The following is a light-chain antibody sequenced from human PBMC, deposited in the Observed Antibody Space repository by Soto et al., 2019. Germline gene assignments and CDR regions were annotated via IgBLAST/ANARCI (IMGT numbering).Light chain of an antibody. CDR3: NSYTNTAARV. V-gene: IGLV2-14*01. Sequence: QSALTQPASVSGSPGQSITISCTGTSSDVGAHNFVSWYQQHPGKAPKLMIYEVSNRPSGVSDRFSGSKSGNTASLTISGLQAEDEDDYYCNSYTNTAARVFGTGTKV. CDR1: SSDVGAHNF. J-gene: IGLJ1*01. CDR2: EVS.